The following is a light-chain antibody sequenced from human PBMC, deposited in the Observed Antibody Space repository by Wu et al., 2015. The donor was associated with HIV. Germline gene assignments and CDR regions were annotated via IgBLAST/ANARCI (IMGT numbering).Light chain of an antibody. Sequence: EIVLTQSPGTLSLSPGERATLSCRASQSVSSSYLAWYQQKPGQAPRLLICGASSRATGIPDRFSGSGSGTDFTLTISRLEPEDFAVYYCQQYGSSPHFGPGTKVDIK. CDR1: QSVSSSY. CDR3: QQYGSSPH. CDR2: GAS. V-gene: IGKV3-20*01. J-gene: IGKJ3*01.